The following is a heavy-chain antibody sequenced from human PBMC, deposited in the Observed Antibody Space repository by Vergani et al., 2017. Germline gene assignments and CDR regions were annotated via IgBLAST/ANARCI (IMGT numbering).Heavy chain of an antibody. CDR3: TTDQVAAADPFDY. Sequence: EVQLVESGGGLVKPGGSLRLSCAASGFTFSNAWMSWVRQAPGKGLEWVGRIKSKTDGGTTDYAAPVKGRFTISRDVSKNTLYLQMNSLKTEDTAVYYCTTDQVAAADPFDYWGQGTLVTVSS. CDR2: IKSKTDGGTT. D-gene: IGHD6-13*01. CDR1: GFTFSNAW. J-gene: IGHJ4*02. V-gene: IGHV3-15*01.